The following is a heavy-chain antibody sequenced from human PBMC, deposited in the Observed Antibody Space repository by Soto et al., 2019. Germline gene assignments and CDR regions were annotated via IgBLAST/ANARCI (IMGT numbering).Heavy chain of an antibody. J-gene: IGHJ4*02. Sequence: GGSLRLSCVASGFTFDDYAMHWVRQAPGKGLEWVSGINWNSAKIDYADSVKGRFTISRDNAKKSLYLQMNSLGAEDTALYYCAKDIHTTLWSVLAYWGQGTLVTVSS. CDR3: AKDIHTTLWSVLAY. CDR2: INWNSAKI. V-gene: IGHV3-9*01. CDR1: GFTFDDYA. D-gene: IGHD2-2*01.